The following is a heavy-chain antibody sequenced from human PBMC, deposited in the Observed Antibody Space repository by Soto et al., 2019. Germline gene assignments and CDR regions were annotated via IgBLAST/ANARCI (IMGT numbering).Heavy chain of an antibody. CDR1: GFTFSSYD. V-gene: IGHV3-13*01. Sequence: GSLRLSCAASGFTFSSYDMHWVRQATGKGLEWVSAIGTAGDTYYPGSVKGRFTISRENAKNSLYLQMNSLRAEDTAVYYCARKGLGQYDFWSGYQKDDAFDIWGQGTMVTVSS. CDR2: IGTAGDT. CDR3: ARKGLGQYDFWSGYQKDDAFDI. D-gene: IGHD3-3*01. J-gene: IGHJ3*02.